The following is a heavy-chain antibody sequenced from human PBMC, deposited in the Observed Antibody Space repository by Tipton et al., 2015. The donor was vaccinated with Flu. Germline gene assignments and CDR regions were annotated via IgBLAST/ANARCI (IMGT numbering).Heavy chain of an antibody. CDR3: ATTTYYYGSGSHDY. CDR1: GYSISSRFY. Sequence: LTCTVSGYSISSRFYWGWIRQPPGKGLEWIGCVYHGGTTYYNPSLKSRVAISLDTFKNQFSLKLTSVTAADTALYYCATTTYYYGSGSHDYWGQGTLVTVSS. V-gene: IGHV4-38-2*02. D-gene: IGHD3-10*01. J-gene: IGHJ4*02. CDR2: VYHGGTT.